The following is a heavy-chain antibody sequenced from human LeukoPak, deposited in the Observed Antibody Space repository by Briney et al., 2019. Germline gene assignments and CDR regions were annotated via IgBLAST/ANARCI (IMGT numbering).Heavy chain of an antibody. CDR1: GGTFSSYA. Sequence: SVKVSCKASGGTFSSYAISWVRQAPGQGLEWMGGIIPIFGTANYAQKFQGRVTITADESTSTAYMELSSLRSEDTAVYYCAREGISGSPEAFDIWGQGTMVTVSS. CDR3: AREGISGSPEAFDI. CDR2: IIPIFGTA. D-gene: IGHD1-26*01. V-gene: IGHV1-69*13. J-gene: IGHJ3*02.